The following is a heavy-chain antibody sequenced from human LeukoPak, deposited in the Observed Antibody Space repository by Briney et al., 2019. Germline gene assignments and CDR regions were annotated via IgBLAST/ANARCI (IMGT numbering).Heavy chain of an antibody. V-gene: IGHV4-30-4*07. CDR3: ARGRYSSGWYKEKTWFDP. CDR2: IYHTGST. Sequence: SETLSLTCTVSGVSLSRGGYSWTWIRQPPRKGLEWIGDIYHTGSTNYNPSLKSRFTISVDASKNQVSLRLTSVTAADTAVYYCARGRYSSGWYKEKTWFDPWGQGILVTVSS. CDR1: GVSLSRGGYS. J-gene: IGHJ5*02. D-gene: IGHD6-19*01.